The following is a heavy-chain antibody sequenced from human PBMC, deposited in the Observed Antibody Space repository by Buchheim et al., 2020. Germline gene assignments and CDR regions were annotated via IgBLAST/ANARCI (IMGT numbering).Heavy chain of an antibody. CDR2: IYAGDSHT. CDR3: ARLPLSTYYYDSSGYFFDY. V-gene: IGHV5-51*01. D-gene: IGHD3-22*01. Sequence: EVQLVQSGAEVKKPGESLKISCKGSGYIFTNYWIGWVRQMPGKGLEWMGIIYAGDSHTTYSPSFQGQVTISADKPITPAYLQWSSLKASDTAMYYCARLPLSTYYYDSSGYFFDYWGQGTL. J-gene: IGHJ4*02. CDR1: GYIFTNYW.